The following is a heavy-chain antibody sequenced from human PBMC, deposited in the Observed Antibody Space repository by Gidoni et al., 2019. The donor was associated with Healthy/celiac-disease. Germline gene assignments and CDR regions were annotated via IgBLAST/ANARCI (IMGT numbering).Heavy chain of an antibody. D-gene: IGHD1-7*01. J-gene: IGHJ4*02. Sequence: QLQLQESGPGLVKPSETLSLTCTVSGGSISSSSYYWGWIRQPPGKGLEWIGSIYYSGSTYYNPSLKSRVTISVDTSKNQFSLKLSSVTAADTAVYYCASRGITGTNFDYWGQGTLVTVSS. CDR2: IYYSGST. V-gene: IGHV4-39*01. CDR1: GGSISSSSYY. CDR3: ASRGITGTNFDY.